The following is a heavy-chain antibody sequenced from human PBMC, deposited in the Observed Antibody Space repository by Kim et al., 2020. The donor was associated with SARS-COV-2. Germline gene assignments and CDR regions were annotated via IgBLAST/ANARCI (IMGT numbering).Heavy chain of an antibody. Sequence: DSVKGRYTISRDNSKDTLYLKMNSLRAEDTAVYYCARDRFTYAYIGYFDYWGQGTLVTVSS. J-gene: IGHJ4*02. D-gene: IGHD3-16*01. CDR3: ARDRFTYAYIGYFDY. V-gene: IGHV3-30*01.